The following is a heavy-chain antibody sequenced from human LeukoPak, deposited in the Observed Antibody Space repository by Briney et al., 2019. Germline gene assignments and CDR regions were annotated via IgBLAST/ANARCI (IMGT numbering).Heavy chain of an antibody. V-gene: IGHV4-34*01. CDR1: GESFSGYY. Sequence: SETLSLTCGVSGESFSGYYWSWLRQPPGKGLEWIGAINQSGDTNYNPSFETRVTMSVDASKKQCSLKVKSVTAADGAVYYCTRSLSPYYDVTSAYWVWGYWGQGTLVIISS. J-gene: IGHJ4*02. CDR3: TRSLSPYYDVTSAYWVWGY. CDR2: INQSGDT. D-gene: IGHD3-3*01.